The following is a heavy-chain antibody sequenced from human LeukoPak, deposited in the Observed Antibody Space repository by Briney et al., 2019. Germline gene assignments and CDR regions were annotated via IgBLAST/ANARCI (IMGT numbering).Heavy chain of an antibody. J-gene: IGHJ1*01. D-gene: IGHD3-22*01. V-gene: IGHV4-59*12. Sequence: SETLSLTCTVSGGSISTYYWTWIRQPPGRGLEWIGYIYYSGITNYNPSLKSRVTISVDTSKNQFSLKLSSVTAADTAVYYCARGPLSGSGYPFRHWGQGTLVTVSS. CDR3: ARGPLSGSGYPFRH. CDR1: GGSISTYY. CDR2: IYYSGIT.